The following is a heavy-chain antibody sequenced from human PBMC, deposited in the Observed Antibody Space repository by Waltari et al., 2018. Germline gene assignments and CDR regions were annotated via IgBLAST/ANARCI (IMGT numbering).Heavy chain of an antibody. CDR1: GFTFGTYN. V-gene: IGHV3-21*01. D-gene: IGHD2-15*01. CDR3: ARAPVGVVATTADFDY. J-gene: IGHJ4*02. CDR2: ISTGNSYI. Sequence: EVQLVESGGGLVKPGGSLRLSCAASGFTFGTYNLNWVRQAPGKGLEWVASISTGNSYIYYADSVRGRFTISRDNAKSSLFLQMNSQRVEDTALCYCARAPVGVVATTADFDYWGQGTLVAVSS.